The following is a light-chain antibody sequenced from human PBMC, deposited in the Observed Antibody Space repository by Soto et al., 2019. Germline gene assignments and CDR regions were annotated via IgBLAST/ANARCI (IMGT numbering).Light chain of an antibody. CDR2: SNA. J-gene: IGLJ1*01. CDR3: QSYDSSLTTYV. Sequence: SVLTQPPSVSDAPGQRVTISCTGTSSDIGAGYGVHWYQQLPGAAPKLLIYSNAIRPSGVPDRFSASKSGTSASLAITGLRAEDEADYYCQSYDSSLTTYVFGTGTKVTVL. V-gene: IGLV1-40*01. CDR1: SSDIGAGYG.